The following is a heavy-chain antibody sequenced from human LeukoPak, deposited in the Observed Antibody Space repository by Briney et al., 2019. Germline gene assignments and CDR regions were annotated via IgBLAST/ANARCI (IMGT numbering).Heavy chain of an antibody. Sequence: GASVKVSCKASVYTFTVYIMHWVRHAPGQGLEWMGWINPNSGGTNYAQKFQGRVTMTRDTSISTAYMELSRLRSDDTAVYYCARQELVDIVATTYWGQGTLVTVSS. CDR3: ARQELVDIVATTY. V-gene: IGHV1-2*02. CDR2: INPNSGGT. J-gene: IGHJ4*02. D-gene: IGHD5-12*01. CDR1: VYTFTVYI.